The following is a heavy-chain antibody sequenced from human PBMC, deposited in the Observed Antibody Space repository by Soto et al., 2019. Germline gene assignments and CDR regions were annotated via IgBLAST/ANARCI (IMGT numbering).Heavy chain of an antibody. J-gene: IGHJ4*02. Sequence: EVQLVESGGGLVQPGGSLRLSCAASGFRVNTNWMSWVRQAPGKGLEWVANIKHDGSERNHVDSVRGRFTISIDNAKSSLYLQMNSLRVEDTAVYYFARELSWSGREYWGQGTLVIVSP. D-gene: IGHD3-10*01. CDR3: ARELSWSGREY. CDR2: IKHDGSER. CDR1: GFRVNTNW. V-gene: IGHV3-7*01.